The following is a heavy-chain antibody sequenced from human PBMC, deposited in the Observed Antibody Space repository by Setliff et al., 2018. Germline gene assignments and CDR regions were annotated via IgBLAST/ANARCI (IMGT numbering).Heavy chain of an antibody. D-gene: IGHD3-3*02. V-gene: IGHV3-30*04. CDR3: ARDRIGPFLSYMDG. J-gene: IGHJ6*03. CDR1: GFNFGAYA. CDR2: ISYDKRNE. Sequence: GGSLRLSCAASGFNFGAYAMHWVRQAPGKGLEWVAVISYDKRNEYYADSVKGRFTISRDNSRNTLYLQMNSLRGEDTAVYYCARDRIGPFLSYMDGWGKGTTVTVSS.